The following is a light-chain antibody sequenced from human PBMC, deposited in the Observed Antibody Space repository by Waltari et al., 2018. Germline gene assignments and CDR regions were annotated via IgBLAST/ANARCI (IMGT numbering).Light chain of an antibody. J-gene: IGKJ1*01. CDR3: QPHYSTPQP. CDR2: WAS. Sequence: VYHPPNNKTYLGRYHHKPGQSPMLLIYWASTRESAVPDRFSGSRSGADFTLTISSLPAEDVSFYYGQPHYSTPQPLGPGPTVEIK. CDR1: VYHPPNNKTY. V-gene: IGKV4-1*01.